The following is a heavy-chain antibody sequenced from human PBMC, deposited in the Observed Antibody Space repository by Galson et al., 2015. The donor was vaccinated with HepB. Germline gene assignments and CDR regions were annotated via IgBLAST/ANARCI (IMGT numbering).Heavy chain of an antibody. CDR3: ARIGPIGSGSYFRSGTDY. V-gene: IGHV1-18*04. J-gene: IGHJ4*02. Sequence: SVKVSCKASGYSFNNFGIIWVRQAPGQGLEWMGWISVYNGITNYARKVQGRVTMTTDTSTTTAYMELRSLRSDDTAIYYCARIGPIGSGSYFRSGTDYWGQGTLVTVSS. CDR2: ISVYNGIT. CDR1: GYSFNNFG. D-gene: IGHD3-10*01.